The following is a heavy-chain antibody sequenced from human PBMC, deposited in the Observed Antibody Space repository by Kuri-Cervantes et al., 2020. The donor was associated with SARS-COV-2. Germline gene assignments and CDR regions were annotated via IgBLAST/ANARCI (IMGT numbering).Heavy chain of an antibody. J-gene: IGHJ4*02. CDR2: ISYDGSNK. D-gene: IGHD2-15*01. V-gene: IGHV3-30*03. CDR1: GFTFSSYG. Sequence: LSLTCAASGFTFSSYGMHWVRQAPGKGLEWVAVISYDGSNKYYADSVKGRFTISRDNSKNTLYLQMNSLRAEDTAVYYCARGKLGYCSGGSCPHFDYWGQGTLVTVSS. CDR3: ARGKLGYCSGGSCPHFDY.